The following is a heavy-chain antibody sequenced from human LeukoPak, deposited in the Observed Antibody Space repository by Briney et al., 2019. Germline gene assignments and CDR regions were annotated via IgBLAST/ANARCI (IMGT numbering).Heavy chain of an antibody. CDR1: GGTFSSYA. V-gene: IGHV1-69*04. CDR3: AREGDYDSSGYYFDY. Sequence: ASVKVSCKASGGTFSSYAISWVRQAPGQGLEWMGRIIPIFGIANYAQKFQGRVTITADKSTSTAYMELSSLRSEDTAVYCCAREGDYDSSGYYFDYWGQGTLVTVSS. D-gene: IGHD3-22*01. CDR2: IIPIFGIA. J-gene: IGHJ4*02.